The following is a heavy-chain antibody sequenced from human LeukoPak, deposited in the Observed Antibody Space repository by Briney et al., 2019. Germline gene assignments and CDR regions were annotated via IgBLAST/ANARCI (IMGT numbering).Heavy chain of an antibody. CDR1: GGSISSGGYY. J-gene: IGHJ4*02. CDR2: IYYSGST. Sequence: SETLSLTCTVSGGSISSGGYYWSWIRQHPGQGLEWIGYIYYSGSTYYNPSLKSRVTISVDTSKNQFSLKLSSVTAADTAVYYCARDVVDTAMLPQPPSYYFDYWGQGTLVTVSS. D-gene: IGHD5-18*01. CDR3: ARDVVDTAMLPQPPSYYFDY. V-gene: IGHV4-31*03.